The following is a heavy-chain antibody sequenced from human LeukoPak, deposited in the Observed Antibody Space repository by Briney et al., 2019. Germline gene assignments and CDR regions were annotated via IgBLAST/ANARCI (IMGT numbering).Heavy chain of an antibody. J-gene: IGHJ3*02. CDR3: ARDSVLDYYGSGRGDAFDI. Sequence: GGSLRLSCAASGFTFSSYSMNWVRQAPGKGLEWVSSISSSSSYIYYADSVKGRFTISRDNAKNSLYLQMNSLRAEDTAVYYCARDSVLDYYGSGRGDAFDIWGQGTMVTVSS. D-gene: IGHD3-10*01. CDR1: GFTFSSYS. CDR2: ISSSSSYI. V-gene: IGHV3-21*01.